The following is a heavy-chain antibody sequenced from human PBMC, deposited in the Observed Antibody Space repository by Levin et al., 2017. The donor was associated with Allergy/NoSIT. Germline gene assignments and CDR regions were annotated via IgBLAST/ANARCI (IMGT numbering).Heavy chain of an antibody. CDR3: ARDPGIVAAPGKLPHYYYYGMDV. Sequence: PGESLKISCAASGFTFSSYSMNWVRQAPGKGLEWVSSISSSSSYIYYADSVKGRFTISRDNAKNSLYLQMNSLRAEDTAVYYCARDPGIVAAPGKLPHYYYYGMDVWGQGTTVTVSS. V-gene: IGHV3-21*01. CDR2: ISSSSSYI. CDR1: GFTFSSYS. D-gene: IGHD5-12*01. J-gene: IGHJ6*02.